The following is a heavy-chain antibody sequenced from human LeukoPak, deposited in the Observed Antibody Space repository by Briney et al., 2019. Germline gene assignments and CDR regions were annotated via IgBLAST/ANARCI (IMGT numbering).Heavy chain of an antibody. CDR2: FNAGNGNT. Sequence: ASVTVSCKASGYTFTSYALHWVRQAPGQRLEWMGWFNAGNGNTKYSQKFQGRVTITRDTSASTAFMELSSLRSEDTALYYCARTDTAMFANFVYWGQGTLVTVSS. J-gene: IGHJ4*02. CDR3: ARTDTAMFANFVY. D-gene: IGHD5-18*01. V-gene: IGHV1-3*01. CDR1: GYTFTSYA.